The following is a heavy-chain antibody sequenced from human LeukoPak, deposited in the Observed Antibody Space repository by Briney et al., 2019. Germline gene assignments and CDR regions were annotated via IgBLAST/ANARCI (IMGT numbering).Heavy chain of an antibody. CDR3: ARDRLIAVAGFYFDY. J-gene: IGHJ4*02. V-gene: IGHV3-30*03. CDR1: GFIFENYG. Sequence: GRSLRLSCAASGFIFENYGMHWVRQAPGQGLQWVAVISYDGSTKYYGDSVKGRFTISRDNSKNTLYLQMNSLRAEDTAVYYCARDRLIAVAGFYFDYWGQGTLVTVSS. CDR2: ISYDGSTK. D-gene: IGHD6-19*01.